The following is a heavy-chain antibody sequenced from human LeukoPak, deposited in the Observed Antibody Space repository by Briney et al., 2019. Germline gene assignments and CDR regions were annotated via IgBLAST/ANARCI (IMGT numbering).Heavy chain of an antibody. CDR2: ISSSGSTI. D-gene: IGHD3-22*01. Sequence: KPGGSLRLSCAASGFTFSDYYMSWIRQAPGKGLEWVSYISSSGSTIYYADSVKGRFTISRDNAKNSLYLQMNSLRAEDTAVYYCARDRPYYDSSGYRSGYFDYWGQGTLVTVSS. CDR1: GFTFSDYY. CDR3: ARDRPYYDSSGYRSGYFDY. V-gene: IGHV3-11*01. J-gene: IGHJ4*02.